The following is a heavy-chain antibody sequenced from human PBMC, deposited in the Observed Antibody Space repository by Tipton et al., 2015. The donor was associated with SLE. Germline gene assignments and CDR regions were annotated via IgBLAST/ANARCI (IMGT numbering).Heavy chain of an antibody. J-gene: IGHJ2*01. D-gene: IGHD4-11*01. CDR3: AREFLNPVTTVHYYFDL. V-gene: IGHV4-59*11. CDR2: IYFSGST. CDR1: GDSINSHY. Sequence: TLSLICTVSGDSINSHYWSWIRQPPGKGLEWIGYIYFSGSTKYNPSLKSRVTISIDTSKNQFSLSLRSVTTADTAVYYCAREFLNPVTTVHYYFDLWGRGTLVTVSS.